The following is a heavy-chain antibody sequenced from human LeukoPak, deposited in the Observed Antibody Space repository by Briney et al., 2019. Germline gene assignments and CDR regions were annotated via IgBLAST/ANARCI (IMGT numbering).Heavy chain of an antibody. J-gene: IGHJ2*01. CDR1: GFTFSTYA. CDR3: AKHLPQNGGGTFGYFDL. D-gene: IGHD2-15*01. CDR2: ISGSSDST. Sequence: GGSLRLSCAASGFTFSTYAMSWVRQAPGKGLEWVSSISGSSDSTYYADAVKGRFTISRDNSKNTLYLQMNSLRAEDTAVYYCAKHLPQNGGGTFGYFDLWGRGTLVTVSS. V-gene: IGHV3-23*01.